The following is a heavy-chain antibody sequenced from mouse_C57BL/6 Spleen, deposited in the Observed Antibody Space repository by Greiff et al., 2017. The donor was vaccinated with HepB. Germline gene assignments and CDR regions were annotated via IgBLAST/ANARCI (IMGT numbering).Heavy chain of an antibody. CDR1: GYSITSGYY. V-gene: IGHV3-6*01. D-gene: IGHD1-2*01. Sequence: DVKLQESVPGLVKPSQSLSLTCSVTGYSITSGYYWNWIRQFPGNKLEWMGYISYDGSNNYNPSLKNRISITRDTSKNQFFLKLNSVTTEDTATYYCARSTTAFDYWGQGTTLTVSS. CDR3: ARSTTAFDY. CDR2: ISYDGSN. J-gene: IGHJ2*01.